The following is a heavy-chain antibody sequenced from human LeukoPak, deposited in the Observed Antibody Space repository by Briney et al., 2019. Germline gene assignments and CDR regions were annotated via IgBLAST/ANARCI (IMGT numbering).Heavy chain of an antibody. J-gene: IGHJ4*02. CDR2: ISSSGSTI. CDR1: GFTFSDYY. D-gene: IGHD3-22*01. V-gene: IGHV3-11*01. Sequence: KPGGSLRLSCAASGFTFSDYYMSWIRQAPGKGLEWVSYISSSGSTIYYADSVKGRFTISRDNAKNSLYLQMNSLRAEDTAVYYCAKDRRYYYDSSGSPDYWGQGTLVTVSS. CDR3: AKDRRYYYDSSGSPDY.